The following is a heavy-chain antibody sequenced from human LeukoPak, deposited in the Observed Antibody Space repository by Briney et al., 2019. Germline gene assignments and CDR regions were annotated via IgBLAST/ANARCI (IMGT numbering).Heavy chain of an antibody. CDR1: GGSISSYY. V-gene: IGHV4-59*01. Sequence: SETLSLTCTVSGGSISSYYWSWIRQPPGKGLEWIGYIHYSGSTNYKSSLKSRVRISVDTSKNQFSLKLSSVTAADTAVYYCASSGWSLGDFDYWGQGTLVTVSS. CDR3: ASSGWSLGDFDY. CDR2: IHYSGST. D-gene: IGHD6-19*01. J-gene: IGHJ4*02.